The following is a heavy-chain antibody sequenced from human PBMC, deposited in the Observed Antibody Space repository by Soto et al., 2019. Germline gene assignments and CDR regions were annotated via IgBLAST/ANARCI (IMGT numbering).Heavy chain of an antibody. CDR3: ARLATTVQYYGMDV. Sequence: SETLSLTCAVYGGSFSGYYWSWIRQPPGKGLEWIGEINHSGSTNYNPSLKSRVTISVDTSKNQFSLKLSSVTAADTAVYYCARLATTVQYYGMDVWGQGTTVTVSS. J-gene: IGHJ6*02. CDR2: INHSGST. V-gene: IGHV4-34*01. D-gene: IGHD4-4*01. CDR1: GGSFSGYY.